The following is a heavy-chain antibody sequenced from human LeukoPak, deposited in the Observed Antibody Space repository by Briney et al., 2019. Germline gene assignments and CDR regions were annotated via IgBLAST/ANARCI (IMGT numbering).Heavy chain of an antibody. J-gene: IGHJ4*02. CDR1: GFTFSSYW. CDR2: IKRDGSEK. V-gene: IGHV3-7*01. D-gene: IGHD3-3*01. CDR3: ARPYYDFWSGYYSYFDY. Sequence: GGSLRLSCAASGFTFSSYWMSWVRQAPGKGLEWVANIKRDGSEKYYVDSVKGRFTISRDNAKNSLYPQMNSLRAEDTAVYYCARPYYDFWSGYYSYFDYWGQGTLVTVSS.